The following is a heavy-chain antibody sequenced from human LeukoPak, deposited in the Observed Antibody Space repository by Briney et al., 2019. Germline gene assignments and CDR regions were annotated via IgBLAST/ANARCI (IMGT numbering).Heavy chain of an antibody. V-gene: IGHV3-49*04. D-gene: IGHD3-10*01. CDR1: GFTFGDYA. CDR3: TRVPMVRGVIIWYYYYYYMDV. Sequence: PGGSLRLSCTASGFTFGDYAMSWVRQAPGKGLEWVGFIRSKAYGGTTEYAASVKGRFTISRDDSKSIAYLQMNSLKTEDTAVYYCTRVPMVRGVIIWYYYYYYMDVWGKGTTVTISS. CDR2: IRSKAYGGTT. J-gene: IGHJ6*03.